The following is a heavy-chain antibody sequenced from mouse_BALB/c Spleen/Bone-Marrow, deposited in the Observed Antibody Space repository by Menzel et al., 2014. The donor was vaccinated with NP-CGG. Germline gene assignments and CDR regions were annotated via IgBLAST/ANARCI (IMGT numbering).Heavy chain of an antibody. J-gene: IGHJ2*01. CDR2: IWAGGST. CDR3: ARVIRYESYFDY. D-gene: IGHD2-12*01. V-gene: IGHV2-9*02. CDR1: GFSLTSYG. Sequence: QVQLQQSGPGLVAPSQTLSIPCTVSGFSLTSYGVHWVRQPPGKGLEWLGVIWAGGSTNYNSALMSRLSISKDNSKSQVFLKMNSLQTDDTAMYYCARVIRYESYFDYWGQGTTLTVSS.